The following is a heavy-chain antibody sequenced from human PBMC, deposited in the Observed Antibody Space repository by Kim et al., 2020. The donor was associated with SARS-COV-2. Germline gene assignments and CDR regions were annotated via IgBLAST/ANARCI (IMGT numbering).Heavy chain of an antibody. J-gene: IGHJ4*02. Sequence: GGSLRLSCAASGFTFSSYAMSWVRQAPGKGLEWVSAISGSGGSTYYADSVKGRFTISRDNSKNTLYLQMNSLRAEDTAVYYCAKDRSRDCYGSGSYYNGLVNYWGQGTLVTVSS. CDR3: AKDRSRDCYGSGSYYNGLVNY. CDR1: GFTFSSYA. CDR2: ISGSGGST. D-gene: IGHD3-10*01. V-gene: IGHV3-23*01.